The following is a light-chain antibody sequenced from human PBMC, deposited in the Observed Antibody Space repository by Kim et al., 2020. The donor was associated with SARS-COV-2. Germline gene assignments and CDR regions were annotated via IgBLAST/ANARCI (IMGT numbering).Light chain of an antibody. Sequence: SASVGDRVTISCRASQTRNGWLAWYQQKPGKAPKLLINDASTLISGIPARFSGSGSETQFTLTITSVQPDDFATYYCQQYNNYPYTFGQGTKLEI. V-gene: IGKV1-5*01. CDR1: QTRNGW. J-gene: IGKJ2*01. CDR3: QQYNNYPYT. CDR2: DAS.